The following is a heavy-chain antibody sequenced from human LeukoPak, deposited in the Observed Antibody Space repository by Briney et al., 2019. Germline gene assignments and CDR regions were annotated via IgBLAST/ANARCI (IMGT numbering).Heavy chain of an antibody. D-gene: IGHD5-24*01. J-gene: IGHJ4*02. V-gene: IGHV3-30-3*01. Sequence: GRSLRLSCAASGFTFSSYDMHWVRQAPGKGLEWVAVISCDGSNKYYADSVKGRFTISRDNSKNTLYLQMNSLRAEDTAVYYCARDGAMGYFDYWGQGTLVTVSS. CDR2: ISCDGSNK. CDR3: ARDGAMGYFDY. CDR1: GFTFSSYD.